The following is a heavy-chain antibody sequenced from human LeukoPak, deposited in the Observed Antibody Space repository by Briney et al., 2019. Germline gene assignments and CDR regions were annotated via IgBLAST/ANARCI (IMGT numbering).Heavy chain of an antibody. V-gene: IGHV1-18*04. Sequence: ASVTVSCKASGYTFTSYGISWVRQAPGQGLEWTGWISAYNGNTNYAQKLQGRVTMTTDTSTSTAYMELRSLRSDDTAVYYCARTAPFGRFGELSSFFDYWGQGTLVTVSS. J-gene: IGHJ4*02. CDR2: ISAYNGNT. CDR1: GYTFTSYG. CDR3: ARTAPFGRFGELSSFFDY. D-gene: IGHD3-10*01.